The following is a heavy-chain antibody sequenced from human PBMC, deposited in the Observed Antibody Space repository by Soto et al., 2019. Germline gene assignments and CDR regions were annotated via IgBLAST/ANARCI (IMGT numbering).Heavy chain of an antibody. V-gene: IGHV3-48*02. J-gene: IGHJ3*02. Sequence: PGGSLRLSXAASGFTFSSYSMNWVRQAPGKGLEWVSYISSSSSTIYYADSVKGRFTISRDNAKNSLYLQMNSLRDEDTAVYYCASNYYDSSGFDIWGQGTMVTVSS. D-gene: IGHD3-22*01. CDR1: GFTFSSYS. CDR3: ASNYYDSSGFDI. CDR2: ISSSSSTI.